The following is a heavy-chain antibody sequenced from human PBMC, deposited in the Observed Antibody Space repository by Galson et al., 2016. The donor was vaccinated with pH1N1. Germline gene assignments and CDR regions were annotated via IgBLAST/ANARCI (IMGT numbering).Heavy chain of an antibody. D-gene: IGHD4/OR15-4a*01. Sequence: SLRLSCAASGFTFSSYSVNWVRQAPGKGLEWVSYISLSSSIIHYADSVKGRFIISRDSAKNSLYLQMNSLRAEDTALYYCAREGLWPGVDAFDIWGQGTMVTVSS. CDR1: GFTFSSYS. V-gene: IGHV3-48*04. CDR3: AREGLWPGVDAFDI. CDR2: ISLSSSII. J-gene: IGHJ3*02.